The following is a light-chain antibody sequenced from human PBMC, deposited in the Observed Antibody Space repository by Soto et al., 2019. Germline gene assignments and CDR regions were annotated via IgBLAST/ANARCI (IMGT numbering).Light chain of an antibody. CDR3: QQSYSTRYT. CDR2: AAS. V-gene: IGKV1-39*01. J-gene: IGKJ2*01. CDR1: QSISSY. Sequence: DIQMTQSPSSLSASVGDRVTITCRASQSISSYLNWYQQKPGKAPKLLIYAASSLQSGVPSRFSGSGSWTELTLTTTSLPPEDFATYSSQQSYSTRYTFGQGTKLEIK.